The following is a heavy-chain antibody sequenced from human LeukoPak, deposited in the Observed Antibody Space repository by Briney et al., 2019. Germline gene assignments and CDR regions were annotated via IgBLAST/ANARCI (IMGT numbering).Heavy chain of an antibody. CDR3: AREAGRYSSSWYDY. J-gene: IGHJ4*02. CDR2: IYYSGST. V-gene: IGHV4-59*12. D-gene: IGHD6-13*01. Sequence: SETLSLTCTVSGGSISSYYWSWIRQPPGKGLEWIGYIYYSGSTNYNPSLKSRVTISVDTSKNQFSLKLSSVTAADTAVYYCAREAGRYSSSWYDYWGQGTLVTVSS. CDR1: GGSISSYY.